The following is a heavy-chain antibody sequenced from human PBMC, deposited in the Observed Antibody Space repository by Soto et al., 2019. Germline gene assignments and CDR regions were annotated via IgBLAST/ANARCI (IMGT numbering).Heavy chain of an antibody. CDR1: GYTFTNYY. Sequence: ASVKVSCKASGYTFTNYYLHWVRQAPGQGLEWMGIINPSGDTTTYAQMFQGRVAMTRDTSTSTVYMQLSSLRSEDTAVYYCTRGGELSSSSYFDSWGQ. CDR2: INPSGDTT. D-gene: IGHD3-16*02. V-gene: IGHV1-46*01. CDR3: TRGGELSSSSYFDS. J-gene: IGHJ4*01.